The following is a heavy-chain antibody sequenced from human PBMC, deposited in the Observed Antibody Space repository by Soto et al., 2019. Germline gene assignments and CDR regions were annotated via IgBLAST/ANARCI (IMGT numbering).Heavy chain of an antibody. Sequence: RVSKAAAEGTFSNLGGSCILQNQGKGLEWVGRIKSKTDGGTTDYAAPVKGRFTISRDDSKNTLYLQMNSLKTEDTAVYYCTTDDSSGYPVVYWGQGTLVTVSS. CDR1: EGTFSNLG. CDR3: TTDDSSGYPVVY. J-gene: IGHJ4*02. CDR2: IKSKTDGGTT. V-gene: IGHV3-15*01. D-gene: IGHD3-22*01.